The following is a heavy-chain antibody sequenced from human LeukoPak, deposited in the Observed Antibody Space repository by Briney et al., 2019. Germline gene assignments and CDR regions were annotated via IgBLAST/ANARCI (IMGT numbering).Heavy chain of an antibody. V-gene: IGHV4-34*01. D-gene: IGHD3-22*01. CDR3: ARGPTYYYDSSGYYDFDY. CDR1: GGSFSGYY. Sequence: SESLSLTCAVYGGSFSGYYWSWIREPPGKGLEWIGEINHSGSTNYNPSLKSRVTISVDTSKNQFSLKLSSVTAADTAVYYCARGPTYYYDSSGYYDFDYWGQGTLVTVSS. J-gene: IGHJ4*02. CDR2: INHSGST.